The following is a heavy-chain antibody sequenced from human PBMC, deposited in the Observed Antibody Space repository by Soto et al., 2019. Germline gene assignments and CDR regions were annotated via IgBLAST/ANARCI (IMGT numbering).Heavy chain of an antibody. CDR1: GGSFSDAF. J-gene: IGHJ6*02. CDR2: VFHTGNT. Sequence: QVHLQQWGAGLLKPSGTLSLTCAVSGGSFSDAFWSWVRQSPGRGLEWIGEVFHTGNTNYNPSRKSRVTLSVDTAKNQFSLRLTSLTAADSAVYYCARAPRELLAEGPLFLYYYYGLDVWGQGTTVTVSS. V-gene: IGHV4-34*12. CDR3: ARAPRELLAEGPLFLYYYYGLDV. D-gene: IGHD1-7*01.